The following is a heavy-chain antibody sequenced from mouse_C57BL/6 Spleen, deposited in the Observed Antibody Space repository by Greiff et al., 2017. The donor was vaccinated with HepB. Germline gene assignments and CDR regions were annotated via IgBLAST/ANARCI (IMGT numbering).Heavy chain of an antibody. J-gene: IGHJ1*03. CDR2: IYPGDGDT. D-gene: IGHD3-3*01. CDR3: ERDGDRGYIEV. V-gene: IGHV1-82*01. CDR1: GYAFSSSW. Sequence: VKLQESGPELVKPGASVKISCKASGYAFSSSWMNWVKQRPGKGLEWIGRIYPGDGDTNYNGKFKGKATLTADKSSSTAYMQLSSLTSEDSAVYFCERDGDRGYIEVWGTGTTVTVAS.